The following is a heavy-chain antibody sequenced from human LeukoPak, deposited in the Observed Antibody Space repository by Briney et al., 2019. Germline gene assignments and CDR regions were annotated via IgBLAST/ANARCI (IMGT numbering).Heavy chain of an antibody. CDR2: IFYRGSI. CDR3: ARGVVIGQDDAFDI. Sequence: PSETLSLICTVSGGSISSYRWSWIRQPPGKGLEWIGYIFYRGSIDYSPSLQSRVTISVDTSKSHLSLRLTSVTAADTAVYFCARGVVIGQDDAFDIWGRGAMVTVSS. D-gene: IGHD3/OR15-3a*01. V-gene: IGHV4-59*12. J-gene: IGHJ3*02. CDR1: GGSISSYR.